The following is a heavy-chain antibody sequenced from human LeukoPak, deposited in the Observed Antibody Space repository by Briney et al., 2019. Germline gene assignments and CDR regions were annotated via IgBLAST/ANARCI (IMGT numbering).Heavy chain of an antibody. D-gene: IGHD3-3*01. J-gene: IGHJ4*02. CDR2: ISGSGYPI. CDR3: ARVRGLEWLLKHLDS. Sequence: PGGSLRLSCTASGFTFSTYEMNWVRQARGKGLEWVSYISGSGYPIYYADSVKGRFTISRDNAKNSLYLQMNSLRAEDTAIYYCARVRGLEWLLKHLDSWGQGTLVTVSS. CDR1: GFTFSTYE. V-gene: IGHV3-48*03.